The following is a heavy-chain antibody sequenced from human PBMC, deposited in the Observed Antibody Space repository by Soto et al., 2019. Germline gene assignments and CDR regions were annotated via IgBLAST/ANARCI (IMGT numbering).Heavy chain of an antibody. D-gene: IGHD3-3*01. Sequence: GASVKVSCKASGGTFSSYAISWVRQAPGQGLEWMGGIIPIFGTANYAQKFQGRVTITADKSTSTAYMELSSLRSEDTAVYYCARHLWRGALANPIYYYGMDVWGQGTTVTVSS. J-gene: IGHJ6*02. V-gene: IGHV1-69*06. CDR3: ARHLWRGALANPIYYYGMDV. CDR1: GGTFSSYA. CDR2: IIPIFGTA.